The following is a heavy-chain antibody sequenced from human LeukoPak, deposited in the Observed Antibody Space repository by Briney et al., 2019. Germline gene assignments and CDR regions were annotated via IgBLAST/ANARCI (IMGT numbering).Heavy chain of an antibody. D-gene: IGHD3-22*01. CDR3: ARGPSERYYESSGYYYFDY. Sequence: PSETLSLTCAVYGGSFSGYYWTWIRQPPGNGPEWIGEINYSGRTNYNPSLKSRVTISVDTSRNQFSRKVSSVTAADTAVYYCARGPSERYYESSGYYYFDYWGQGTLVTVSS. CDR2: INYSGRT. J-gene: IGHJ4*02. CDR1: GGSFSGYY. V-gene: IGHV4-34*01.